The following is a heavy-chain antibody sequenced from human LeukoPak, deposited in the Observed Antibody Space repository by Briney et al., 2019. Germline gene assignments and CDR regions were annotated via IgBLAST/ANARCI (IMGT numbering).Heavy chain of an antibody. CDR1: GGSISSYY. J-gene: IGHJ4*02. CDR3: ARVTTGDYFDY. CDR2: IYYSGST. Sequence: SETLSLTCTVSGGSISSYYWSWIRQPPGKGLEWIGYIYYSGSTNYNPSLKSRVTISVDTSKKQFSLKLSSVTAADTAVYYCARVTTGDYFDYWGQGTLVTVSS. V-gene: IGHV4-59*01. D-gene: IGHD4-17*01.